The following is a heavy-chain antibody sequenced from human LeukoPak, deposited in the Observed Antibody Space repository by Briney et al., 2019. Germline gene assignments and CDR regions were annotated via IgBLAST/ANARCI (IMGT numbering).Heavy chain of an antibody. Sequence: GEPLKISCKISGYDFATYWIAWVRQMPGKGLECMGIIWPGDSDTRYSPSFQGQVTISADKTISTVYLQWSSLKVSDTAIYYCARRGRGDWFDPWGQGTLVTVSS. V-gene: IGHV5-51*01. CDR2: IWPGDSDT. D-gene: IGHD1-26*01. CDR3: ARRGRGDWFDP. J-gene: IGHJ5*02. CDR1: GYDFATYW.